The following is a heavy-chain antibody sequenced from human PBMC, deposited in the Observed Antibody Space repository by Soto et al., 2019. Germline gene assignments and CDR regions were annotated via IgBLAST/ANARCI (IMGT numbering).Heavy chain of an antibody. D-gene: IGHD2-21*02. Sequence: VQLVQSGAEVKKPGASVKVSCKASGYSFTGYDINWVRQATGQGVEWMGWMDPKSGDTGYAQKFQGRLTMTRDTSTSPAFLEPTSLRAEDTAVYFCALSGDRGSMSDTWCQGTRVACSS. CDR1: GYSFTGYD. CDR2: MDPKSGDT. V-gene: IGHV1-8*01. J-gene: IGHJ5*02. CDR3: ALSGDRGSMSDT.